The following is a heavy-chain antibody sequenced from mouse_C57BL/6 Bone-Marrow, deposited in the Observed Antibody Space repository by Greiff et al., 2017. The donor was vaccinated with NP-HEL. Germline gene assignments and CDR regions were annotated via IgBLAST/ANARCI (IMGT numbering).Heavy chain of an antibody. CDR1: GYTFTSYW. Sequence: VQLQQPGAELVMPGASVKLSCKASGYTFTSYWMHWVKQRPGQGLEWIGEIDPSDSYTNYNQKFKGKSTLTVDKSSSTAYMQLSSLTSEDSAVYNCARRGYYGSSWAYWGQGTLVTVSA. CDR3: ARRGYYGSSWAY. D-gene: IGHD1-1*01. J-gene: IGHJ3*01. V-gene: IGHV1-69*01. CDR2: IDPSDSYT.